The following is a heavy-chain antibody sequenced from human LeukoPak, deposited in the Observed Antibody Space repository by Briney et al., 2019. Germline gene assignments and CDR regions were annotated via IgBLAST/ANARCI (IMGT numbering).Heavy chain of an antibody. CDR3: ARDGGASGSYYKYWDY. CDR2: IYYSGST. D-gene: IGHD3-10*01. CDR1: GGSISSGDYY. Sequence: TPSQTLPLTCTVSGGSISSGDYYWSWIRQPPGKGLELIGYIYYSGSTYYNPSLKSRVTISVDTSKNQFSLKLSSVTAADTAVYYCARDGGASGSYYKYWDYWGQGTLVTVSS. V-gene: IGHV4-30-4*01. J-gene: IGHJ4*02.